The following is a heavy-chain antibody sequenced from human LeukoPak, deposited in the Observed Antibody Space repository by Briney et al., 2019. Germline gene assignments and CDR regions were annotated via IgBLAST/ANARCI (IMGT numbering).Heavy chain of an antibody. CDR1: GFTFSSYW. V-gene: IGHV3-7*01. CDR2: IKQDGSEK. D-gene: IGHD3-10*01. Sequence: GGSLRLSCAASGFTFSSYWMSWVRQAPRKGLEWVANIKQDGSEKYYVDSVKGRFTISRDNAKNSLYLQMNSLRAEDTAVYYCARGHYYGSGSDLYYFDYWGQGTLVTVSS. J-gene: IGHJ4*02. CDR3: ARGHYYGSGSDLYYFDY.